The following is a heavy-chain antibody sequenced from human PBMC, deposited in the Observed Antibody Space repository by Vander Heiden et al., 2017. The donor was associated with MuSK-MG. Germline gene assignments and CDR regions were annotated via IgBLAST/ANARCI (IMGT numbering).Heavy chain of an antibody. CDR1: GYILNTYS. J-gene: IGHJ4*02. CDR2: INTNTGKT. CDR3: AREVLRLDY. Sequence: QVQLVQSGPELQKPGASVRVSCEVSGYILNTYSMNWVRQAPGQGLEWLGWINTNTGKTIYAQGFAGRFVFSVDTSVRTAYLQISGLMPEDTAVYYCAREVLRLDYWGQGTLVTVSS. V-gene: IGHV7-4-1*02.